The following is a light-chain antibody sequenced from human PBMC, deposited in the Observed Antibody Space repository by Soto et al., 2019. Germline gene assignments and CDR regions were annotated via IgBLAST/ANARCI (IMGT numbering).Light chain of an antibody. CDR1: SSNIGNDY. Sequence: QSVLTQPPSVSAAPGQRVSISCYGSSSNIGNDYVSWSQQLPGTAPKLLIYDNNNRPSGIPGRFSGSKSGTSATLGITGLQTGDEADYYCGAWDSSLSVWVFGGGPKLTVL. V-gene: IGLV1-51*01. CDR3: GAWDSSLSVWV. J-gene: IGLJ3*02. CDR2: DNN.